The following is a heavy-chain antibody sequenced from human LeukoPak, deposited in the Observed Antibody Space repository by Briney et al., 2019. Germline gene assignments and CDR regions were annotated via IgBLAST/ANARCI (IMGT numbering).Heavy chain of an antibody. D-gene: IGHD6-19*01. CDR3: AKDLWDIAVALDY. CDR2: ISYDGSNK. Sequence: GGSLRLSCAASGFTFSSYAMHWVRQAPGKGLEWVAVISYDGSNKYYADSVKGRFTISRDNSKNTLYLQMNSLRAEDTAVYYCAKDLWDIAVALDYWGQGTLVTVSS. J-gene: IGHJ4*02. V-gene: IGHV3-30-3*01. CDR1: GFTFSSYA.